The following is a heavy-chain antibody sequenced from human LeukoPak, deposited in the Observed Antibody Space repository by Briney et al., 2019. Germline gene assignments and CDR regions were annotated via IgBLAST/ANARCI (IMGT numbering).Heavy chain of an antibody. J-gene: IGHJ3*02. V-gene: IGHV4-38-2*02. CDR1: GYSISSGYY. D-gene: IGHD5-24*01. Sequence: SETLSLTCTVSGYSISSGYYWGWIRQPPGKGLEWIGSIYHSGSTYYNPSLKSRVTISVDTSKNQFSLKLSSVTAADTAVYYCAREEDGYNARHAFDIWGQGTMVTVSS. CDR2: IYHSGST. CDR3: AREEDGYNARHAFDI.